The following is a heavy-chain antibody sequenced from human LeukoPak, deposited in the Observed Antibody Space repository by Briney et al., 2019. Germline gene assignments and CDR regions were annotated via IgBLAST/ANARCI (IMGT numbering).Heavy chain of an antibody. Sequence: PSETLSLTCSVSVGSIGNYYWNWIGRPLGRELKGMGHIYNGGRTNYNPSLKSRVTISVDTSKNQFSLKLSSVTAADTAVYYCAKDGSWDYLNWFDPWGQGTLVTVSS. J-gene: IGHJ5*02. CDR3: AKDGSWDYLNWFDP. V-gene: IGHV4-59*01. CDR1: VGSIGNYY. D-gene: IGHD3-10*01. CDR2: IYNGGRT.